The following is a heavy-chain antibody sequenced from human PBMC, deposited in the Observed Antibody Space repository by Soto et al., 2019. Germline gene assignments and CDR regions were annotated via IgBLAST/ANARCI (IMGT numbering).Heavy chain of an antibody. CDR1: GGSFSGYY. Sequence: SETLSLTCAVYGGSFSGYYWSWIRQPPGKGLEWIGEINHSGSTNYTPSLKSRVTISVDTSKNQFSLKLSSVTAADTAVYYCARDASSSWFLTKYYYYGMDVWGQGTTVTVSS. D-gene: IGHD6-13*01. J-gene: IGHJ6*02. CDR3: ARDASSSWFLTKYYYYGMDV. CDR2: INHSGST. V-gene: IGHV4-34*01.